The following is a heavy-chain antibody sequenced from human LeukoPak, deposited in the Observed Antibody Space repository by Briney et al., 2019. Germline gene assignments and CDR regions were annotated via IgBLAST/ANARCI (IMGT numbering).Heavy chain of an antibody. Sequence: SETLSLTCTVSGGSISSYYWSWIRQPPGKGLEWIGRIYTSGSTNYNPSLKSRVTMSVDTPKNQFSLILTSVTAADTAVYYCARVALITIHENDAFDIWGQGTVVTVSS. CDR2: IYTSGST. J-gene: IGHJ3*02. V-gene: IGHV4-4*07. CDR1: GGSISSYY. D-gene: IGHD3-3*01. CDR3: ARVALITIHENDAFDI.